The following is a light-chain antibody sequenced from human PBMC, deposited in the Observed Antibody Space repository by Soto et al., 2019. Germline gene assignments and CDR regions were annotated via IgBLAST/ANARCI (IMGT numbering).Light chain of an antibody. J-gene: IGKJ3*01. V-gene: IGKV1-8*01. CDR3: QQYYSYPVDFT. CDR2: AAS. CDR1: QGISSY. Sequence: AIRMTQSPSSLSASTGDRVTITCRASQGISSYLAWYQQKPGKAPKLLIYAASTLQSGVPSRFSGSGSGTDFTLTISCLQSEDFATYYCQQYYSYPVDFTFGPGTKVDIK.